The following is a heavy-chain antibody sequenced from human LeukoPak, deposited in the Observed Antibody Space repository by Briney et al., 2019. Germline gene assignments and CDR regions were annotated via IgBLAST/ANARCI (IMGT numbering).Heavy chain of an antibody. CDR1: GSTFSSHG. CDR3: AKVLVGTTCFEY. J-gene: IGHJ4*02. V-gene: IGHV3-23*01. D-gene: IGHD1-7*01. Sequence: GGTLRLSCAASGSTFSSHGMSWVRQAPGKGLEWVSAISGSGGSTYYADSVKGRFTMSRDNSKNTLYLQMNSLRAEDTAVYYCAKVLVGTTCFEYWGQGTLVTVSS. CDR2: ISGSGGST.